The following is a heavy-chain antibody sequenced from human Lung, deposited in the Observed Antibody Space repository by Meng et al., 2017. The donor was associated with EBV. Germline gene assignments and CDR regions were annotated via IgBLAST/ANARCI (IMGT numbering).Heavy chain of an antibody. CDR2: IYHSGST. CDR1: GGSISMGGYP. V-gene: IGHV4-30-2*01. J-gene: IGHJ5*02. Sequence: QLRLQGSGPGPVKPSQTLSPTCAVPGGSISMGGYPWSWIRQPPGKGLEWIGYIYHSGSTYYNPSLKSRVTISVDRSKNQFSLKLSSVTAADTAVYYCARGITMVRGVPGHWFDPWGQGTLVTVSS. D-gene: IGHD3-10*01. CDR3: ARGITMVRGVPGHWFDP.